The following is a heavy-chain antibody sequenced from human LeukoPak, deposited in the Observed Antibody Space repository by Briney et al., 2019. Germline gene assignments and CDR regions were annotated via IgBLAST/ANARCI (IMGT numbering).Heavy chain of an antibody. D-gene: IGHD3-16*02. CDR1: GGSISSYY. V-gene: IGHV4-59*01. CDR2: IYYSGST. Sequence: PSETLSLTCTVSGGSISSYYWSWIRQPPGKGLEWIGYIYYSGSTNYNPSLKSRVTISVDTSKNQFSLKLSSVTAADTAVYYCARVRRGVIDYWGQGTLVTVSS. J-gene: IGHJ4*02. CDR3: ARVRRGVIDY.